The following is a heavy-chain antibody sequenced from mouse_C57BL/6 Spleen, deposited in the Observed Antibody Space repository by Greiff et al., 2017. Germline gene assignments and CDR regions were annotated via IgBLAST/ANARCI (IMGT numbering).Heavy chain of an antibody. CDR1: GFNIKDDY. CDR2: IDPENGDT. D-gene: IGHD3-2*02. CDR3: TTPDSSGSPFAY. Sequence: VQLQQSGAELVRPGASVKLSCTASGFNIKDDYMHWVKQRPEQGLEWIGWIDPENGDTEYASKFQGKATITADTSSNTAYLQLSSLTSADTAVYYCTTPDSSGSPFAYWGQGTLVTVSA. V-gene: IGHV14-4*01. J-gene: IGHJ3*01.